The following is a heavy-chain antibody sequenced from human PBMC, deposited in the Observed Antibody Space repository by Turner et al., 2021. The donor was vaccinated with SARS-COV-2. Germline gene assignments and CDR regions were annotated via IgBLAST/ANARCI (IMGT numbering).Heavy chain of an antibody. CDR3: ARGRGWAYQLLSANFEY. D-gene: IGHD2-2*01. CDR2: INPNSGGT. CDR1: GYTFTGYY. J-gene: IGHJ4*02. Sequence: SGYTFTGYYMHWVRQAPGQGLGWMGWINPNSGGTNYAQKFQGRVTMTSDTSISTAYMELSRLRSDDTAVYYCARGRGWAYQLLSANFEYWGQGTLVTVSS. V-gene: IGHV1-2*02.